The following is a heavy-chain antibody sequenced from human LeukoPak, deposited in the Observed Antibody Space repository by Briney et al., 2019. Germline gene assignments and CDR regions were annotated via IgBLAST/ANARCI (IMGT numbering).Heavy chain of an antibody. CDR2: IYHTGST. J-gene: IGHJ4*02. V-gene: IGHV4-38-2*02. CDR3: AREGRYCGSTSCHYFDY. CDR1: GYSISSGYY. Sequence: ETLSLTCSVSGYSISSGYYWGWIRQPPGKGLEWIGTIYHTGSTYYSPSLKSRVTISVDTSKNQFSLKLSSVTAADTAVYYCAREGRYCGSTSCHYFDYWGQGTLVTVSS. D-gene: IGHD2-2*01.